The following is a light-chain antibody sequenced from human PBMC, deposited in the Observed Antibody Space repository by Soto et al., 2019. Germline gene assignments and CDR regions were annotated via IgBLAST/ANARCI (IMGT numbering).Light chain of an antibody. CDR2: EVN. CDR1: SSDVGSYTY. J-gene: IGLJ3*02. V-gene: IGLV2-8*01. Sequence: QSALTQPASVSGSPRQSITISCTGASSDVGSYTYVSWYQQHPGKAPKLMIYEVNNRPSGVPDRFSGSKSGNTASLTVSGLQAEDEADYYCSSHAGINNVVFGGGTKLTVL. CDR3: SSHAGINNVV.